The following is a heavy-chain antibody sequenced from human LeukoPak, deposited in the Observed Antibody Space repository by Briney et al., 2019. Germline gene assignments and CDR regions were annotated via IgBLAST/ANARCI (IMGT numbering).Heavy chain of an antibody. CDR3: ARDQRVTGRPDIDY. V-gene: IGHV3-74*03. D-gene: IGHD6-6*01. CDR2: ISSDGSST. Sequence: GGSLRLSCAASGFTFRNHWMHWVRQTPGKGLVWVSRISSDGSSTTYADSVKGRFTISRDNAKNTLYLQLNNLRAEDTAMYYCARDQRVTGRPDIDYWGQGTLVIVSS. J-gene: IGHJ4*02. CDR1: GFTFRNHW.